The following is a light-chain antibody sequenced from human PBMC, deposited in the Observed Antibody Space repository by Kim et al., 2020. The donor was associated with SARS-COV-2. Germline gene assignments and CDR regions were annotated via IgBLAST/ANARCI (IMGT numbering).Light chain of an antibody. Sequence: PGQTARITCSGDALSKQYVYWYQQRPGQATLLVIYKDIDRPSGIPGRFSGSSSGTTVTLTISGVQAEDEADYYCQSADTSGTYEVFGGGTQLTVL. J-gene: IGLJ3*02. CDR3: QSADTSGTYEV. CDR2: KDI. V-gene: IGLV3-25*03. CDR1: ALSKQY.